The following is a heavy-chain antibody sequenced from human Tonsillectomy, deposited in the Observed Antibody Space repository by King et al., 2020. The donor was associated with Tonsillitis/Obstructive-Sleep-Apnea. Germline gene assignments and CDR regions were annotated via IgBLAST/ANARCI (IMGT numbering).Heavy chain of an antibody. Sequence: VQLQQWGAGLLKPSETLSLSCAVHGGSFSGYYWSWIRQPPGKGLEWIGEINHSVSTNYNTSLKSRVTISVDTSKNQFSLKLSSVTAADTAVYYCARGRIVVVVAATPDLYFQHWGQGTLVTVSS. V-gene: IGHV4-34*01. CDR3: ARGRIVVVVAATPDLYFQH. J-gene: IGHJ1*01. D-gene: IGHD2-15*01. CDR1: GGSFSGYY. CDR2: INHSVST.